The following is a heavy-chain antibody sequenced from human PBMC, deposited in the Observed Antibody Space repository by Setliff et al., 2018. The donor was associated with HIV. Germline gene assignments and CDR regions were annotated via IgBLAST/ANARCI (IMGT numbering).Heavy chain of an antibody. Sequence: SETLSLTCTVSGGSISSHYGSWIRQPPGKRLEWIGYIYYSGSTNYNPSLKSRVTISVDTSKNQFSLKLSSVTAADTAVYYCAGCITGTTHWFDPWGQGTLVTVSS. D-gene: IGHD1-20*01. CDR1: GGSISSHY. CDR2: IYYSGST. J-gene: IGHJ5*02. CDR3: AGCITGTTHWFDP. V-gene: IGHV4-59*11.